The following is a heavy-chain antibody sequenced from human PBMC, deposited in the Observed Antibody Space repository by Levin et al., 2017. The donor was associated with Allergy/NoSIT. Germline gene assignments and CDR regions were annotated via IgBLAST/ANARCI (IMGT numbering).Heavy chain of an antibody. CDR1: GGSISSSNW. CDR3: ARVPTGYYPALDY. D-gene: IGHD3-9*01. V-gene: IGHV4-4*02. Sequence: ASETLSLTCAVSGGSISSSNWWSWVRQPPGKGLEWIGEIYHSGSTNYNPSLKSRVTISVDKSKNQFSLKLSSVTAADTAVDYCARVPTGYYPALDYWGQGTLVTVSS. CDR2: IYHSGST. J-gene: IGHJ4*02.